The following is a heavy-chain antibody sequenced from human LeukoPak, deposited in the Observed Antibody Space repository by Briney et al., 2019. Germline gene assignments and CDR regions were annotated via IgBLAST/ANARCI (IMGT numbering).Heavy chain of an antibody. Sequence: ASVKVSCKASGYTFTGYYMHWVRQAPGQGLEWMGRINPNSGGTNYAQKFQGRVTMTRDTSTSTAYMELSRLRSDDTAVYYCARGYFNWNDGEDYWGQGTLVTVSS. J-gene: IGHJ4*02. CDR2: INPNSGGT. CDR3: ARGYFNWNDGEDY. CDR1: GYTFTGYY. V-gene: IGHV1-2*06. D-gene: IGHD1-1*01.